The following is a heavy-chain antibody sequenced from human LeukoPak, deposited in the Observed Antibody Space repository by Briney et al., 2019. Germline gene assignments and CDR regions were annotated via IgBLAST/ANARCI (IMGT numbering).Heavy chain of an antibody. V-gene: IGHV3-21*01. J-gene: IGHJ4*02. CDR3: ARLGAAAGTIDY. D-gene: IGHD6-13*01. CDR2: ISSSSSYI. Sequence: PGGSLRLSCAASGFTFSSYSMNWVRQAPGKGLEWVSSISSSSSYIYYADSVKGRFTISRDNAKNSLYLQMNSLRAEDTAVYYCARLGAAAGTIDYWGQGTLVTVSS. CDR1: GFTFSSYS.